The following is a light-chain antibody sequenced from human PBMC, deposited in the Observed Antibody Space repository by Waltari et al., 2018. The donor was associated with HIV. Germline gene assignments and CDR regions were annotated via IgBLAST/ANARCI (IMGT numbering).Light chain of an antibody. CDR2: DDR. CDR1: NIESKS. CDR3: QVWEVSGDHPV. Sequence: SYVLTQPPSVSVAPGKTASITCGRNNIESKSVHWYQQKPGQAPVLVIYDDRDRPSGVPEGFSGSNSGNTATLTIRRVEAGDEADYYCQVWEVSGDHPVFGGGTKLTVL. J-gene: IGLJ3*02. V-gene: IGLV3-21*01.